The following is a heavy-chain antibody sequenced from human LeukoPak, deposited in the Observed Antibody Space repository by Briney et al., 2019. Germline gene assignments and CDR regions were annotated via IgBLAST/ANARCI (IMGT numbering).Heavy chain of an antibody. CDR2: IYYSGST. CDR3: ASHWTTFHWYFDL. J-gene: IGHJ2*01. Sequence: SETLSLTCTVSGDSISSSNYYWGWIRQPPGKGLEWIGSIYYSGSTYSNPSLKTRVTISVDTSKNPFSLRLSSVTAADTAVYFCASHWTTFHWYFDLWGRGTLVTVSS. D-gene: IGHD2/OR15-2a*01. V-gene: IGHV4-39*02. CDR1: GDSISSSNYY.